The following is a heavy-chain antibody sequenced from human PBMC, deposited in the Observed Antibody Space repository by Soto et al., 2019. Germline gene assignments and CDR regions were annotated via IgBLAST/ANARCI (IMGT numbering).Heavy chain of an antibody. CDR2: TYWDDDK. V-gene: IGHV2-5*02. Sequence: QITLKESGPTLVKPTQTLTLTCTVSGFSLSTSGVGVAWIRQPPGKALEWLALTYWDDDKRYRPSLETRLTVTKDTSKNQVVLSMTNMDSVDTATYYCAYLPCSGGSCYWFSYSGMDVWGQGTTVTVSS. CDR1: GFSLSTSGVG. J-gene: IGHJ6*02. D-gene: IGHD2-15*01. CDR3: AYLPCSGGSCYWFSYSGMDV.